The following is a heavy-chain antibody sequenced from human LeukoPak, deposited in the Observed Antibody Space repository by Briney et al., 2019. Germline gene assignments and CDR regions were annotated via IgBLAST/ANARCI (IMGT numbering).Heavy chain of an antibody. CDR1: GFTFSSYG. CDR2: IRYDGSNK. D-gene: IGHD3-10*01. Sequence: GGSLRLSCAASGFTFSSYGMHWVRQAPGKGLEWVAFIRYDGSNKYYADSVKGRFTISRDNSKNTPYLQMNSLRAEDTAVYYCAKEGFDGSGSYYYFDYWGQGTLVTVSS. CDR3: AKEGFDGSGSYYYFDY. J-gene: IGHJ4*02. V-gene: IGHV3-30*02.